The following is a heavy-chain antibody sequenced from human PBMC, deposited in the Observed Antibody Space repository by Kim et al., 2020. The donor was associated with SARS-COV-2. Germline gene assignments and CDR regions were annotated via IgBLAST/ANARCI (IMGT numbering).Heavy chain of an antibody. CDR3: ARAGFGGDILTGQPLDY. J-gene: IGHJ4*02. Sequence: GGSLRLSCAASGFTFSSYWMHWVRQAPGKGLVWVSRINSDGSSTSYADSVKGRFTISRDNAKNTLYLQMNSLRAEDTAVYYCARAGFGGDILTGQPLDYWGQGTLVTVSS. CDR1: GFTFSSYW. V-gene: IGHV3-74*01. D-gene: IGHD3-9*01. CDR2: INSDGSST.